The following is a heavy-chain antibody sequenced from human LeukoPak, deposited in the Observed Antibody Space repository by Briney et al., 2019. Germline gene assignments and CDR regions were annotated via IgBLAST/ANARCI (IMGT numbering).Heavy chain of an antibody. CDR3: ASLVVISAFDI. J-gene: IGHJ3*02. Sequence: PGGSLRLSCAASGFTFSSYEMNWVRQAPGKGLEWVSYISSSGSTIYYADSVKGRFTISRDNAKNSLYLQMNSLRAEDTAVYYCASLVVISAFDIWGQGTMVTVSS. D-gene: IGHD3-22*01. V-gene: IGHV3-48*03. CDR2: ISSSGSTI. CDR1: GFTFSSYE.